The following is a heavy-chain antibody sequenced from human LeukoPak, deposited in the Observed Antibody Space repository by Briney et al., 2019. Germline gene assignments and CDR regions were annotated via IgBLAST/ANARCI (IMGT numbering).Heavy chain of an antibody. D-gene: IGHD5-18*01. J-gene: IGHJ4*02. CDR3: ARDQYSYAHAAH. V-gene: IGHV3-66*01. CDR2: IYSGKTT. CDR1: GFTVSSNY. Sequence: GGSLRLSCAASGFTVSSNYMSWAREAPGRGLEWVSDIYSGKTTYYADSVKGRFTISRDNSKTTLHLQMNSRRAEDTAVYYCARDQYSYAHAAHWGQGTLVTVSS.